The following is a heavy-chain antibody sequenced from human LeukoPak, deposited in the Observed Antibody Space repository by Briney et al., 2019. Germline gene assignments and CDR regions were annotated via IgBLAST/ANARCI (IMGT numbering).Heavy chain of an antibody. CDR3: VRGGLSSSWFES. V-gene: IGHV3-30-3*01. J-gene: IGHJ5*01. CDR2: TSYDESVK. Sequence: PGRSLRLSCAASGFTFIRYSMHWVRQPPGKGLEWVAVTSYDESVKYYSDSVKGRFTISRDNSKSTLYLQMNSLRVEDTALYYCVRGGLSSSWFESWGQGALVTVSS. D-gene: IGHD2/OR15-2a*01. CDR1: GFTFIRYS.